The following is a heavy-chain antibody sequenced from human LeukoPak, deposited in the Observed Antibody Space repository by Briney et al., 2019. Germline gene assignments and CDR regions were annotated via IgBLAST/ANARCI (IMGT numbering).Heavy chain of an antibody. CDR3: ASNYYDSSGYPAYLDY. D-gene: IGHD3-22*01. CDR2: ISSSSSYI. Sequence: PGGSLRLSCAASGFTFSSYSMNWVRQAPGKGLEWVSSISSSSSYIYYADSVKGRFTISRDNAKNSLYLQMNSQRAEDTAVYYCASNYYDSSGYPAYLDYWGQGTLVTVSS. CDR1: GFTFSSYS. V-gene: IGHV3-21*01. J-gene: IGHJ4*02.